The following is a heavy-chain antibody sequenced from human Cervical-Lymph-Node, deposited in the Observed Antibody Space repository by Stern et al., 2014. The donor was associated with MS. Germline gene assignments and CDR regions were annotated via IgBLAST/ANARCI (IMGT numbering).Heavy chain of an antibody. CDR3: ARTGAIAVAGTEYYFDY. J-gene: IGHJ4*02. CDR2: PDWGGDK. CDR1: GFSLSTSGMC. V-gene: IGHV2-70*01. D-gene: IGHD6-19*01. Sequence: ESGPALVKPTQTLTLTCTFSGFSLSTSGMCVSWIRPPPGNALEWLAIPDWGGDKFYRKSLKTRLTISEDTSNNQGVLTMTNMDPVDTATYYCARTGAIAVAGTEYYFDYWGQGTLVTVSS.